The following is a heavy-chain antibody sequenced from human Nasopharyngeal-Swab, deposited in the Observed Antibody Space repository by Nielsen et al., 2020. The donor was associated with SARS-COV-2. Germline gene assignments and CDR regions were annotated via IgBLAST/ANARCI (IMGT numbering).Heavy chain of an antibody. CDR3: ARPYSSSWYWSDYYYYGMDV. J-gene: IGHJ6*02. D-gene: IGHD6-13*01. Sequence: ASVKVSCKASGYTFTSYAMHWVRQAPGQRLEWMGWINAGNGNTKYSQKFQGRVTITRDTSASTAYMELSSLRSEDTAVYYCARPYSSSWYWSDYYYYGMDVWGQGTTVTVSS. CDR2: INAGNGNT. CDR1: GYTFTSYA. V-gene: IGHV1-3*01.